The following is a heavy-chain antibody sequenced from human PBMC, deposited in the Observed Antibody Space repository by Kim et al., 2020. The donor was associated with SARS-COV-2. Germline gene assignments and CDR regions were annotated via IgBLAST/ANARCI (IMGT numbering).Heavy chain of an antibody. CDR2: T. D-gene: IGHD5-18*01. J-gene: IGHJ6*02. CDR3: ARVTARYGLDV. V-gene: IGHV3-13*01. Sequence: TYYPGSVKGRFTISRENAKNSLYLQMNSLRAGDTAVYYCARVTARYGLDVWGQGTTVTVSS.